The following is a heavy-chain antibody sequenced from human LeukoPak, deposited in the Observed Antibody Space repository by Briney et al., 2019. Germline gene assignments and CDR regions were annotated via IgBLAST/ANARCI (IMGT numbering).Heavy chain of an antibody. CDR3: ARHRPFDY. Sequence: GGSLRLSCAASGFTFSSYSMNWVRQAPGKGLEWVSYISSSSSTIYYADSVKGRFTISRDNAKNSLYLQMNSLRAEDTAVYYCARHRPFDYWGQGTLVTVSS. CDR2: ISSSSSTI. CDR1: GFTFSSYS. V-gene: IGHV3-48*04. J-gene: IGHJ4*02.